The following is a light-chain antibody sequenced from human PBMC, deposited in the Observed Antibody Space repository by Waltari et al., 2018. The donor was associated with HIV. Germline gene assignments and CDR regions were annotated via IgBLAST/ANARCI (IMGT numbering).Light chain of an antibody. J-gene: IGLJ2*01. V-gene: IGLV2-11*01. Sequence: QSALTQPRSVSGSPGQSVTISCTGTSSDVGNYNYVSWYQQHPGKAPNFMIYDVSKLPSGVPDRFSGSNAGNTASLTISGLQAEDEADYYCCSYAGSYTLGVFGGGTKVTVL. CDR1: SSDVGNYNY. CDR3: CSYAGSYTLGV. CDR2: DVS.